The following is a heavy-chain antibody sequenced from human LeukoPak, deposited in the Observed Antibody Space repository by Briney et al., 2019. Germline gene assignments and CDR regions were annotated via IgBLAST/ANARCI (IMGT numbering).Heavy chain of an antibody. V-gene: IGHV4-31*03. D-gene: IGHD4-23*01. CDR1: GGSISSGGYY. J-gene: IGHJ4*02. CDR3: ARTTVVAKYFDY. Sequence: SETLSLTCTVSGGSISSGGYYWSWIRQHPGTGLEWIGNIYYSGSTYYNPSLKSRVIISVDTSKNQFSLKLSSVTAADTAVYYCARTTVVAKYFDYWGQGTLVTVSP. CDR2: IYYSGST.